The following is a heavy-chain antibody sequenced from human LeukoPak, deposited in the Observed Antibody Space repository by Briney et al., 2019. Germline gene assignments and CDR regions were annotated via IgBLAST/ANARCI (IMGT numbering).Heavy chain of an antibody. CDR2: ISSSSSYI. J-gene: IGHJ6*02. D-gene: IGHD5-18*01. CDR3: ARGIQLWTTYYYYGMDV. V-gene: IGHV3-21*01. Sequence: GGSLILSCAASGFTFSSYSMNWVRQAPGKGLERVSSISSSSSYIYYADSVKGRFTISRDNAKNSLYLQMNSLRAEDTAVYYCARGIQLWTTYYYYGMDVWGQGTTVTVSS. CDR1: GFTFSSYS.